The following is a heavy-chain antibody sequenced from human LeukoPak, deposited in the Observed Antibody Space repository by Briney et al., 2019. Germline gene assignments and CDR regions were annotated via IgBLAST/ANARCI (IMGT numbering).Heavy chain of an antibody. Sequence: SETLSLTCTVSGGSISSYYWSWIRQPPGKGLEWIGYIYYSGSTNYNPSLKSRVTISVDTSKNQFSLKLSSETAADTAVYYCARRRQPYYYDSSGYYRPIDAFDIWGQGTMVTVSS. CDR1: GGSISSYY. D-gene: IGHD3-22*01. V-gene: IGHV4-59*08. CDR2: IYYSGST. CDR3: ARRRQPYYYDSSGYYRPIDAFDI. J-gene: IGHJ3*02.